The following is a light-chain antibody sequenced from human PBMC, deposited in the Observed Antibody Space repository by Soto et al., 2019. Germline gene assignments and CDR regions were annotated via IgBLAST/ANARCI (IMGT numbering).Light chain of an antibody. CDR3: QQYQGYSGT. CDR2: DAS. J-gene: IGKJ1*01. V-gene: IGKV1-5*01. CDR1: QSISTW. Sequence: DIQMTQSPSTLSTSVGDRVTITCRASQSISTWLAWYQQKSGRAPRLLISDASSLQTGVPSRFSGSGSGTEFTLTISSLQPDDFATYYCQQYQGYSGTFGQGTKVEI.